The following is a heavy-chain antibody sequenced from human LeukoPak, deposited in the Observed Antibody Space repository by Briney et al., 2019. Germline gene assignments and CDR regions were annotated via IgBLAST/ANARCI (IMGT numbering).Heavy chain of an antibody. CDR1: GFTFSSYA. V-gene: IGHV3-30*04. D-gene: IGHD5-18*01. CDR2: ISYDGSNK. CDR3: AKERPGYHAVDY. J-gene: IGHJ4*02. Sequence: PGGSLRLSCAASGFTFSSYAMHWVRQASGKGLEWVAVISYDGSNKYYADSVKGRFTISRDNSKNTLYLQMNSLRAEDTAVYYCAKERPGYHAVDYWGQGTLVTVSS.